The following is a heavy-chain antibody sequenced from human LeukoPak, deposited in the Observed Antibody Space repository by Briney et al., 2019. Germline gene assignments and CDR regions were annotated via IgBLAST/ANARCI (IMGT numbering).Heavy chain of an antibody. Sequence: GGSLRLSCAASGFTFSYYYMSWIRQAPGKGLEWVSYISSSGSTIYYADSVKGRFTISRYNANNLLYLQMNSLRGEDTAVYYCTRDRSRAEDDWGQGTLVTVSS. CDR3: TRDRSRAEDD. CDR1: GFTFSYYY. V-gene: IGHV3-11*04. J-gene: IGHJ4*02. D-gene: IGHD1-14*01. CDR2: ISSSGSTI.